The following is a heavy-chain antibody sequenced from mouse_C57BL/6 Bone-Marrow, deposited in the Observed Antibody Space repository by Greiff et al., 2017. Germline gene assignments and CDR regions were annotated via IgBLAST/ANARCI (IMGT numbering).Heavy chain of an antibody. CDR2: IYPGSGNT. V-gene: IGHV1-76*01. D-gene: IGHD1-1*01. J-gene: IGHJ4*01. CDR1: GYTFTDYY. Sequence: QVQLQQSGAELVRPGASVKLSCKASGYTFTDYYINWVKQRPGQGLEWIARIYPGSGNTYYNEKFKGKATLTAEKSSSTAYMQLSSLTSEDSAVYFCARSPFTTVVNYYAMDYWGQGTSVTVSS. CDR3: ARSPFTTVVNYYAMDY.